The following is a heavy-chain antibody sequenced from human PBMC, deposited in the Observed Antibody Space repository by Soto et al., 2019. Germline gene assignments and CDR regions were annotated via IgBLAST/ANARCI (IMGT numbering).Heavy chain of an antibody. V-gene: IGHV1-8*01. D-gene: IGHD3-3*01. J-gene: IGHJ6*02. Sequence: ASVKVSCKSSGYTFTSYYINWVRQAAGQGLEWMGWMNPNSGNTGYAQKFQGRVTMTRNTSISTAYMELSSLRSEDTAVYYCARVGGTYYDFWSGYRMGGYYYYGMDVWGQGTTVTVSS. CDR2: MNPNSGNT. CDR3: ARVGGTYYDFWSGYRMGGYYYYGMDV. CDR1: GYTFTSYY.